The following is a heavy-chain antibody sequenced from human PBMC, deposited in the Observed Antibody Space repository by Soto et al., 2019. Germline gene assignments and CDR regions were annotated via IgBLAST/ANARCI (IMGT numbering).Heavy chain of an antibody. Sequence: ETLSLTCTVSGGSISSYYWSWIRQPPGKGLEWIGYIYYSGSTNYNPSLKSRVTISVDTSKTQFSLKLSSVTAADTAVYYCARSYDGYCSSTSCYASLGAYYYYMDVWGKGTTVTVSS. V-gene: IGHV4-59*08. CDR2: IYYSGST. CDR3: ARSYDGYCSSTSCYASLGAYYYYMDV. D-gene: IGHD2-2*01. J-gene: IGHJ6*03. CDR1: GGSISSYY.